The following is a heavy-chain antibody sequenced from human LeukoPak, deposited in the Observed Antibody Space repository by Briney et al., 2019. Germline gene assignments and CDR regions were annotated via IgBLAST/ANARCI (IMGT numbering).Heavy chain of an antibody. CDR1: GFTFSSYG. D-gene: IGHD4-17*01. V-gene: IGHV3-30*18. CDR2: ISYDGSNK. CDR3: AKFPYGDYGTGYAFDI. J-gene: IGHJ3*02. Sequence: GGSLRLSCAASGFTFSSYGMHWVRQAPGKGLEWVAVISYDGSNKYYADSVKGRFIISRDNSKNTLYLQMNSLRAEDTAVYYCAKFPYGDYGTGYAFDIWGQGTMVTVSS.